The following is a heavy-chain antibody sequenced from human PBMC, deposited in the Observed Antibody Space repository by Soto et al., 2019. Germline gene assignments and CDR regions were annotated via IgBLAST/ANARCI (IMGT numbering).Heavy chain of an antibody. J-gene: IGHJ5*02. CDR2: INPSGGST. D-gene: IGHD6-13*01. CDR3: ASQSGYSSSWYLNWFDP. V-gene: IGHV1-46*01. Sequence: QVQLVQSGAEVKKPGASVKVSCKASGYTFTSYYMHWVRQSPGQGLEWMGIINPSGGSTSYAQKFQGRVTMTRDTSTSTVYIELSRLRSEDTAVYYCASQSGYSSSWYLNWFDPWGQGTLVTVSS. CDR1: GYTFTSYY.